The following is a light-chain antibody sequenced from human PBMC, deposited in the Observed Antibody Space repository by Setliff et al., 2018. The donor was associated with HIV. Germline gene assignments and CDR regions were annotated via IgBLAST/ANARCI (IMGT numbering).Light chain of an antibody. J-gene: IGLJ2*01. Sequence: QSVLTQPASVSGSPGQSITISCTGTSSDVGGYKSVSWYQQHPGKAPNLMIFDVSNRPSGVSNRFSGSKSGNTASLTISGLQAEDEANYYCSSYTSSTTVVFGGGTKVTVL. V-gene: IGLV2-14*03. CDR1: SSDVGGYKS. CDR2: DVS. CDR3: SSYTSSTTVV.